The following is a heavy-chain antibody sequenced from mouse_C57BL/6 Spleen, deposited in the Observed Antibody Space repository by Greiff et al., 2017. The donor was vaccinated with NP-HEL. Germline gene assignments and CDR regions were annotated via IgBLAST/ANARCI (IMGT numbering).Heavy chain of an antibody. CDR2: INPSTGGT. CDR3: ARSGGSSYSFDY. Sequence: EVQVVESGPELVKPGASVKISCKASGYSFTGYYMNWVKQSPEKSLEWIGEINPSTGGTTYNQKFKAKATLTVDKSSSTAYMQLKSLTSEDSAVYYCARSGGSSYSFDYWGQGTTLTVSS. V-gene: IGHV1-42*01. J-gene: IGHJ2*01. CDR1: GYSFTGYY. D-gene: IGHD1-1*01.